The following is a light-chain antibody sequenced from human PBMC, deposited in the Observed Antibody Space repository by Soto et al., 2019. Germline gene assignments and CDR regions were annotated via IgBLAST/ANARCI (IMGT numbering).Light chain of an antibody. CDR2: LGS. Sequence: VMTQSPPSLTVTPGEPASISCRSSQRLLHSNGNTFLDWYLQKPGQAPQLLTYLGSNRASGGPDRGSGREAGTDFSLKISKVGAEDVGVYYCMQALQTPYTFSQGTKLEIK. J-gene: IGKJ2*01. CDR3: MQALQTPYT. CDR1: QRLLHSNGNTF. V-gene: IGKV2-28*01.